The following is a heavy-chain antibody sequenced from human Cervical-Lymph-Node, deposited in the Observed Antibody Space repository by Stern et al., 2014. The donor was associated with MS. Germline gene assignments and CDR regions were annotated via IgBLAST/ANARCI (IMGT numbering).Heavy chain of an antibody. CDR1: GGFFSSYA. D-gene: IGHD2-21*02. Sequence: QVQLVESGAEVKKPGSSVKVSCKASGGFFSSYAISWVRQAPGLGLEWMGGIVPLFNSTKYARSFQGRFTITADESTATTYMELTTLTSEDTAIYYCARGCGGDCSLDYWGQGTLITVSS. CDR3: ARGCGGDCSLDY. CDR2: IVPLFNST. V-gene: IGHV1-69*01. J-gene: IGHJ4*02.